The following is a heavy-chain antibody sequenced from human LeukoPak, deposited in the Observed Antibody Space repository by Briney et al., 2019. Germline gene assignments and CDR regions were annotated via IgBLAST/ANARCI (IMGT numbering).Heavy chain of an antibody. J-gene: IGHJ4*02. CDR3: AKTYYDLWIGYSPFDY. CDR2: ISSNSGST. V-gene: IGHV3-64*01. D-gene: IGHD3-3*01. CDR1: GFTFTNYA. Sequence: GGSLRLSCAASGFTFTNYAMHWVRQAPGKGLEYVSAISSNSGSTYYANSVKGRFTISRDNSKNTLYLQMGSLRAEDMAVYYCAKTYYDLWIGYSPFDYWGQGTLVTVSS.